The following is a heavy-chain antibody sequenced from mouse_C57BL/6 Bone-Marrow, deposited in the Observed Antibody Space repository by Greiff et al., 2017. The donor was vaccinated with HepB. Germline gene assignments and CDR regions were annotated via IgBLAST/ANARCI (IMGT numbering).Heavy chain of an antibody. J-gene: IGHJ4*01. CDR2: IDPNSGGT. CDR1: GYTFTSYW. V-gene: IGHV1-72*01. Sequence: QVQLQQPGAELVKPGASVKLSCKASGYTFTSYWMHWVKQRPGRGLEWIGGIDPNSGGTTYNETFKSTATLTVDKPSSTAYMQLSSLTSDDSAVYDCARSDTTVVAHYYAMDYWGQGTSVTVSS. CDR3: ARSDTTVVAHYYAMDY. D-gene: IGHD1-1*01.